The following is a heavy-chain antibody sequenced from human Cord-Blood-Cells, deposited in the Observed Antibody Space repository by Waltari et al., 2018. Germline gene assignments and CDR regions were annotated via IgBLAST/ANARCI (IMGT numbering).Heavy chain of an antibody. CDR2: IWYDGSNK. V-gene: IGHV3-33*01. CDR3: ARDRSILEWLFDY. D-gene: IGHD3-3*01. CDR1: GFTFSSHG. Sequence: QVQLVESGGGVVQPGRSLRLSCAASGFTFSSHGMPWGRPAPGKGLEWVAVIWYDGSNKYYADSVKGRFTISRDNSKNTLYLQMNSLRAEDTAVYYCARDRSILEWLFDYWGQGTLVTVSS. J-gene: IGHJ4*02.